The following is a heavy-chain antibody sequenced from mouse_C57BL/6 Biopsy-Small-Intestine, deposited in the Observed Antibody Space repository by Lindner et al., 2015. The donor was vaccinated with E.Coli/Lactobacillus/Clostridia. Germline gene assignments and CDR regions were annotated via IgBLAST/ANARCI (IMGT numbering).Heavy chain of an antibody. CDR2: IDPANGNT. V-gene: IGHV14-3*01. CDR1: GFNIKDDY. J-gene: IGHJ3*01. CDR3: APLAY. Sequence: VQLQESGAELVRPGASVKLSCTASGFNIKDDYMHWVKQRPEQGLEWIGRIDPANGNTKYAPKFQDKATITADTSSNTAYLQLSSLTSEDTAVYYWAPLAYWGQGTLVTVSA.